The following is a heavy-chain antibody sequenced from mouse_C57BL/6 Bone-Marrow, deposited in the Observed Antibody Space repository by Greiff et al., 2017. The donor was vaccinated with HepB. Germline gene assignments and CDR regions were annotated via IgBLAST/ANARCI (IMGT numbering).Heavy chain of an antibody. V-gene: IGHV1-50*01. CDR1: GYTFTSYW. CDR2: IDPSDSYT. D-gene: IGHD1-1*01. Sequence: VQLQQPGAELVKPGASVKLSCKASGYTFTSYWMQWVKQRPRQGLEWIGEIDPSDSYTNYNQKFKGKATLTVDTSSSTAYMQLSSLTSEDSAVYYCARGYYYGSPYFDYWGQGTTLTVSS. J-gene: IGHJ2*01. CDR3: ARGYYYGSPYFDY.